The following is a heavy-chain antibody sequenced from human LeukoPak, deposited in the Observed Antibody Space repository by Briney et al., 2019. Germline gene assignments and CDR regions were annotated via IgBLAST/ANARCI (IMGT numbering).Heavy chain of an antibody. CDR3: ARGYYYDSSGYYYVPFDY. J-gene: IGHJ4*02. CDR1: GGTFSSYA. D-gene: IGHD3-22*01. CDR2: IIPIFGTA. Sequence: GALVKASCKASGGTFSSYAISSVRQAPGQGLECMGGIIPIFGTANYAQKFQGRVTVTADEYTSTAYMELSILRSEDTAVYYCARGYYYDSSGYYYVPFDYWGQGTLVTVSS. V-gene: IGHV1-69*13.